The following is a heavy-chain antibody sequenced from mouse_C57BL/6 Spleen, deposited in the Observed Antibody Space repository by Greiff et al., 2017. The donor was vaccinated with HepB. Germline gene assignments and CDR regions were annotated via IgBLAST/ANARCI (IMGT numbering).Heavy chain of an antibody. CDR2: IDPSDSYT. V-gene: IGHV1-50*01. D-gene: IGHD1-1*01. CDR1: GYTFTSYW. J-gene: IGHJ2*01. CDR3: ARPLITTVVATDY. Sequence: QVQLKQPGAELVKPGASVKLSCKASGYTFTSYWMQWVKQRPGQGLEWIGEIDPSDSYTNYNQKFKGKATLTVDTSSSTAYMQLSSLTSEDSAVYYCARPLITTVVATDYWGKGTTLTVSS.